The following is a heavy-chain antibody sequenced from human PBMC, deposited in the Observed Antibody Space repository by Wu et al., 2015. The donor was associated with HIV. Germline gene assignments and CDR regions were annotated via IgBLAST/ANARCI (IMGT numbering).Heavy chain of an antibody. CDR2: IIPIFGTA. Sequence: QVQLVQSGAEVKKPGSSVKVSCKASGGTFSSYAISWVRQAPGQGLEWMGGIIPIFGTANYAQKFQGRVTITTDESTSTAYMELSSLRSEDTAVYYCASGYCSSTSCYAYYYGMDVWGQGTTGHRLL. CDR3: ASGYCSSTSCYAYYYGMDV. V-gene: IGHV1-69*05. CDR1: GGTFSSYA. D-gene: IGHD2-2*03. J-gene: IGHJ6*02.